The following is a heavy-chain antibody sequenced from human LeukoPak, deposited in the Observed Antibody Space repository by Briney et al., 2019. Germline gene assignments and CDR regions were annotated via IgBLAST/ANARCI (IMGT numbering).Heavy chain of an antibody. CDR2: ISCDGSNK. CDR3: ARSRGSYQGGDDFDY. Sequence: GGSLRLSCAASGFTFSSYAMHWVRQAPGKGLEWVAVISCDGSNKYYADSVKGRFTISRDNSKNTLYLQMNSLRAEDTAVYYCARSRGSYQGGDDFDYWGQGTLVTVSS. V-gene: IGHV3-30*01. D-gene: IGHD1-26*01. J-gene: IGHJ4*02. CDR1: GFTFSSYA.